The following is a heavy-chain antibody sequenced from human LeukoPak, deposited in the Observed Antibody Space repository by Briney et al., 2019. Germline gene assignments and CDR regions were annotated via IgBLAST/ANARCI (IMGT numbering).Heavy chain of an antibody. V-gene: IGHV3-11*04. Sequence: GGSLRLSCAASGFTFSDYYMSWIRQAPGMGLEWVSYISSSGSTIYYADSVKGRFTISRDNAKNSLYLQMNNLRAEDAAVYYCAKDRWARGIIVTAFDYWGQGTLVTVSS. CDR3: AKDRWARGIIVTAFDY. CDR1: GFTFSDYY. CDR2: ISSSGSTI. D-gene: IGHD3-10*01. J-gene: IGHJ4*02.